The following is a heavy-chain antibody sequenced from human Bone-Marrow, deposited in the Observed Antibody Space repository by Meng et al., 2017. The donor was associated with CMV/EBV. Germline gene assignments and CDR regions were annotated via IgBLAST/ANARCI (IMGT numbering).Heavy chain of an antibody. V-gene: IGHV1-69*04. CDR3: ARDKQLVLETHRYYGMDV. CDR2: IIPILGIA. CDR1: GGTFSSYT. J-gene: IGHJ6*02. Sequence: SVKVSCKASGGTFSSYTISWVRQAPGQGLEWMGRIIPILGIANYAQKFQGRVTITADKSTSTAYMELSSLRSEDTAVYYCARDKQLVLETHRYYGMDVCGQGTTVTVSS. D-gene: IGHD6-6*01.